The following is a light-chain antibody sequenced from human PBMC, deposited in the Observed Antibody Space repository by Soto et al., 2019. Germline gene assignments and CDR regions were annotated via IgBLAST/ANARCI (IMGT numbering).Light chain of an antibody. CDR3: SSYTSSSTPVV. V-gene: IGLV2-14*01. J-gene: IGLJ2*01. CDR2: EVT. CDR1: NSDVGAFNY. Sequence: QSALTQPASVSGSPGQSITISCTGTNSDVGAFNYVSWYQQHPGKAPQLMIYEVTNRPSGVSNRFSGSKSGNTASLTVSGLRPEDEADYYCSSYTSSSTPVVFGGGTKLTVL.